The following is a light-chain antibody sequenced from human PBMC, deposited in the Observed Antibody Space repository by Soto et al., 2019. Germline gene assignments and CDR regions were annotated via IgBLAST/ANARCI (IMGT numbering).Light chain of an antibody. CDR2: RAS. J-gene: IGKJ5*01. CDR1: QSVSDN. V-gene: IGKV3-15*01. Sequence: EVLMTHSPDTLYVCPVEIFTLSCRASQSVSDNLAWYQQKPGQGPRLLVYRASTRTLGIPARFGGSESGTEFTLTISSLQSEDFAVYYCQQYNSWPITFGQGTRLEIK. CDR3: QQYNSWPIT.